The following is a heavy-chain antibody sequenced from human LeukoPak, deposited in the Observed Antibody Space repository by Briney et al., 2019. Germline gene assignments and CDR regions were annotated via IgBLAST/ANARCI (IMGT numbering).Heavy chain of an antibody. D-gene: IGHD2-2*01. V-gene: IGHV3-21*01. CDR3: ARADRREIVVVPAAMRGWFDP. CDR2: ISSSSSYI. CDR1: GFTFSSYS. Sequence: PGGSLRLSCAASGFTFSSYSMNWVRQAPGKGLEWVSSISSSSSYIYYADSVKGRYTISRDNAKNSLYLQMNSLRAEDTAVYYCARADRREIVVVPAAMRGWFDPWGQGTLVTVSS. J-gene: IGHJ5*02.